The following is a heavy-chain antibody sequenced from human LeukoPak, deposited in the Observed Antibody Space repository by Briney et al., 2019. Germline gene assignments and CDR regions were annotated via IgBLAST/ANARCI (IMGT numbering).Heavy chain of an antibody. D-gene: IGHD3-10*01. V-gene: IGHV3-30*03. CDR2: ISYDGSNK. CDR1: GFTFSSYA. J-gene: IGHJ4*02. CDR3: ARSSYYYGSGSYPDY. Sequence: PGGSLRLSCAASGFTFSSYAMSWVRQAPGKGLEWVAVISYDGSNKNYADSVKGRFTISRDNSKNTLYLQMDSLRAEDTAVYYCARSSYYYGSGSYPDYWGQGTLVTVSS.